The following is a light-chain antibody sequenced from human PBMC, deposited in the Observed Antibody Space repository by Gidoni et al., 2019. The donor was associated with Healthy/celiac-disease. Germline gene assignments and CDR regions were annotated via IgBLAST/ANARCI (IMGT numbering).Light chain of an antibody. CDR3: SSYTSSSAVV. Sequence: QSALTQPAYVSGSPGPSITISCTGTSSDVGGYKYVSWYQQHPGKAPKHMIYDVSNRPSGVSNRFSGSKSGNTASLTISGLQAEDEADYYCSSYTSSSAVVFGGGTKLTVL. V-gene: IGLV2-14*03. J-gene: IGLJ2*01. CDR2: DVS. CDR1: SSDVGGYKY.